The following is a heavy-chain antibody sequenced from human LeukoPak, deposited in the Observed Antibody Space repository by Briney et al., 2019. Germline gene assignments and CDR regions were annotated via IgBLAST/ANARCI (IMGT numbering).Heavy chain of an antibody. CDR1: GYSISSGYY. J-gene: IGHJ4*02. Sequence: SETLSLTCTVSGYSISSGYYWGWIRQPPGKGLEWIGYFYHSASTNYNPSLKSRVTISVDTSKNHFSLKLSSVTAADTAVYYCARGQWLPVFDFWGQGTLVTVSS. V-gene: IGHV4-38-2*02. D-gene: IGHD3-22*01. CDR2: FYHSAST. CDR3: ARGQWLPVFDF.